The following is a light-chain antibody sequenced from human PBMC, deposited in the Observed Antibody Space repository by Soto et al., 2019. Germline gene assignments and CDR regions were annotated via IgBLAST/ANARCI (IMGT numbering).Light chain of an antibody. CDR2: GAS. CDR1: QSVSSSY. CDR3: QQSGTT. V-gene: IGKV3-20*01. Sequence: EIVLTQSPGTLSLSPGERATLSCRASQSVSSSYLGWYQQKPGQAPRILIYGASTRATGIPDRFSVSGSGTDFTLTISRLEPEDFAVYYCQQSGTTFGPGTKVEIK. J-gene: IGKJ3*01.